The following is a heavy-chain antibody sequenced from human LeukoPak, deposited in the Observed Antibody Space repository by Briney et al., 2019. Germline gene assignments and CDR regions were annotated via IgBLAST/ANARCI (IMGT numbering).Heavy chain of an antibody. Sequence: GGSLRLSCAASGFTFSSYWMHWVRQVPGKGLVWVSRIGTDGRATTYADYVKGRFTISRDTAKNTLYLQMNSLRAEDTAVYYCARDKYGGNSNAFDIWGQGTLVTVSS. CDR2: IGTDGRAT. CDR3: ARDKYGGNSNAFDI. J-gene: IGHJ3*02. CDR1: GFTFSSYW. D-gene: IGHD4-23*01. V-gene: IGHV3-74*01.